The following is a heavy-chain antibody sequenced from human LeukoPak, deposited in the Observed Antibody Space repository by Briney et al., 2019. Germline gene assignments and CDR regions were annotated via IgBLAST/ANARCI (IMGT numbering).Heavy chain of an antibody. J-gene: IGHJ4*02. CDR2: IYYSETA. Sequence: PSETLSLTCTVSGDSIRSYYWSWIRQPPGKGLEWIGYIYYSETANYNPSLKSRVTISVDTSKNQFSLKLTSVTAADTAVYYCTTDPDVRGWLPIAYWGQGTLVTVSS. V-gene: IGHV4-59*01. CDR1: GDSIRSYY. CDR3: TTDPDVRGWLPIAY. D-gene: IGHD5-12*01.